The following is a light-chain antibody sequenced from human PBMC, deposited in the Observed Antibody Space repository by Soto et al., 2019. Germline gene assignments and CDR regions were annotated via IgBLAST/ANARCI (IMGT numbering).Light chain of an antibody. CDR2: WAS. CDR1: QSVLYSSNNKSY. CDR3: QQYYTVPVT. Sequence: DIVMTQSPDSLAVSLGERATINCESSQSVLYSSNNKSYLAWYQQKPGQPPRLLIYWASTRESGVPDRFSGSGSGTDFTLTITSLQAEDVAVYYCQQYYTVPVTFDGGTKVVIK. V-gene: IGKV4-1*01. J-gene: IGKJ4*01.